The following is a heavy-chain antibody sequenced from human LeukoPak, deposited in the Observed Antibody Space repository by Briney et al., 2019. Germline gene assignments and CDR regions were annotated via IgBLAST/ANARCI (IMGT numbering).Heavy chain of an antibody. V-gene: IGHV4-34*01. Sequence: SETLSLTCAVYGGSYSGYYWSWIRQPPGKGLEWIGEINHSGSTNYNPSLKSRVTISVDTSKNQFSLKVSSVTAADTAVYYCARNSATGLAYWGQGTLVTVSS. CDR3: ARNSATGLAY. CDR1: GGSYSGYY. D-gene: IGHD1-1*01. J-gene: IGHJ4*02. CDR2: INHSGST.